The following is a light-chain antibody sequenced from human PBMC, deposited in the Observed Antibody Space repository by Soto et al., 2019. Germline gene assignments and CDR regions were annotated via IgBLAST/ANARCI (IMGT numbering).Light chain of an antibody. V-gene: IGKV3-15*01. CDR3: QQYNNWPYT. CDR1: QSVSSS. Sequence: EIVMTQSPATLSVSPGERATLSCRASQSVSSSLAWFQQKPGQAPRLLIYGASTRATGLPARFSGSGSGTDFTLTISSLQSEDFAVYYCQQYNNWPYTFGQGTKLEIK. CDR2: GAS. J-gene: IGKJ2*01.